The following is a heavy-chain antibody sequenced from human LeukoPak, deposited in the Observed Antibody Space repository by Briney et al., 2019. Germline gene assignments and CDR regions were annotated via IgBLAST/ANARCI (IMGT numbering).Heavy chain of an antibody. CDR2: ISGSGGDT. D-gene: IGHD6-19*01. V-gene: IGHV3-23*01. CDR3: AKTTAGYSSGRYPGWPIDY. CDR1: GFTFRSYA. Sequence: GGSLRLSCAASGFTFRSYAIYWVRQAPGKGLEWVSGISGSGGDTYFADSVKGRFTISRDNSKNTVFLQMDSLRAEDTAVYYCAKTTAGYSSGRYPGWPIDYWGQGALVTVSS. J-gene: IGHJ4*02.